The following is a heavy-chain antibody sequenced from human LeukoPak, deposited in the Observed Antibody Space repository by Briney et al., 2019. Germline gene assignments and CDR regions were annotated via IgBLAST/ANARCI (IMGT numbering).Heavy chain of an antibody. CDR3: AAHRIAVAGTPLDY. CDR2: ISAYNGNT. D-gene: IGHD6-19*01. Sequence: ASVKVSCKASGYTFTSYGISWVRQAPRQGLEWMGWISAYNGNTNYAQKLQGRVTMTTDTSTSTAYMELRSLRSDDTAVYYCAAHRIAVAGTPLDYWGQGTLVTVSS. J-gene: IGHJ4*02. CDR1: GYTFTSYG. V-gene: IGHV1-18*01.